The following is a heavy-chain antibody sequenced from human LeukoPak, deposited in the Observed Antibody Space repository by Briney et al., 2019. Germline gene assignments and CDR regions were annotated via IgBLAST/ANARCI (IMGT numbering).Heavy chain of an antibody. CDR3: ARVRGWYRNPFDI. CDR1: GFTFNSYS. D-gene: IGHD6-19*01. Sequence: RAGGSLRLSCTASGFTFNSYSMNWVRQAPGKGLAWVSYISYTASTIYYADSVKGRFTVSRDNAKNSLYPQMNSLRAEDTAVYYCARVRGWYRNPFDIWGQGTMVTVSS. J-gene: IGHJ3*02. CDR2: ISYTASTI. V-gene: IGHV3-48*01.